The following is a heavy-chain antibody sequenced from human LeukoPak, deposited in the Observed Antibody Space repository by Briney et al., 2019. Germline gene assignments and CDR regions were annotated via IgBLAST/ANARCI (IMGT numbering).Heavy chain of an antibody. CDR2: ISTSGDYT. Sequence: GGSLRLSCAASGFTFSNYAMGWVRQAPGKGLEWVSAISTSGDYTYYADSVKGRFTISRDNSKNTLYLQMNSLRAGDTAAYYCAKAPTYDSSGYYYFDHWGQGTLVTVSS. V-gene: IGHV3-23*01. D-gene: IGHD3-22*01. J-gene: IGHJ4*02. CDR1: GFTFSNYA. CDR3: AKAPTYDSSGYYYFDH.